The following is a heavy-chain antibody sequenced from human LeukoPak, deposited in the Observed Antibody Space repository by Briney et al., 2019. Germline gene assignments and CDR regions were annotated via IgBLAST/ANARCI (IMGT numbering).Heavy chain of an antibody. CDR1: GYTFTSYY. D-gene: IGHD3-3*01. Sequence: ASVKVSCKASGYTFTSYYMHWVRQAPGQGLEWMGIINPSGGSTSYAQKFQGRVTMTRDTSTSTVYMELSSLRSEDTAVYYCARTGAAYYDFWSGYFVWFDPWGQGTLVTVS. V-gene: IGHV1-46*01. J-gene: IGHJ5*02. CDR3: ARTGAAYYDFWSGYFVWFDP. CDR2: INPSGGST.